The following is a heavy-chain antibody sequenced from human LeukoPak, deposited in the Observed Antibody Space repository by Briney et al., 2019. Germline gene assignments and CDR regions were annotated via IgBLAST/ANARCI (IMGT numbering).Heavy chain of an antibody. CDR1: DLTFSGSA. Sequence: PGGSLRLSCAASDLTFSGSAIHWVRQASGKGLEWLGRIRSKANSYATAYAASVEGRFTISRDDSQKTAYLDMNSLKTEDTAVYYCSRTFGVIVVWGQGTLVTVSS. CDR3: SRTFGVIVV. V-gene: IGHV3-73*01. CDR2: IRSKANSYAT. J-gene: IGHJ4*02. D-gene: IGHD3-3*01.